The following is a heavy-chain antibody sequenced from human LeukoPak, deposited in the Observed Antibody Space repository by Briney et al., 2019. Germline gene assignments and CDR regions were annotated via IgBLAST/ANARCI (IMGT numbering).Heavy chain of an antibody. CDR1: GFIFSDYY. V-gene: IGHV3-11*01. J-gene: IGHJ4*02. D-gene: IGHD4-23*01. Sequence: GGSLRLSCAASGFIFSDYYMSWIRQAPGKELEWVSYISGSGTTIRYADSMKGRFTISRDNAKRSLYLHMNGLRAEDTAVYYCAAHYGGNSGYWGQGTLVTVSS. CDR3: AAHYGGNSGY. CDR2: ISGSGTTI.